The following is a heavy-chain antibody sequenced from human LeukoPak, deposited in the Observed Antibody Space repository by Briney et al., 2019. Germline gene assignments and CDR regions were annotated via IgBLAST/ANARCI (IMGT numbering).Heavy chain of an antibody. J-gene: IGHJ4*02. CDR1: GFTFSDYY. V-gene: IGHV3-11*04. CDR2: ISSSGSTI. CDR3: ARPGKGTMIVVVTWGFDY. Sequence: PGGSLRLSCAASGFTFSDYYMSWIRQAPGKGLEWVSYISSSGSTIYYADSVKGRFTISRDNAKNSLYLQMNSLRAEDTAVYYCARPGKGTMIVVVTWGFDYWGQGTLVTVSS. D-gene: IGHD3-22*01.